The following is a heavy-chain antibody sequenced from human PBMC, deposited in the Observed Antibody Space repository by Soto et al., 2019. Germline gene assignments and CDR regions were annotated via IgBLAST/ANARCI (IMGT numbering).Heavy chain of an antibody. V-gene: IGHV2-5*02. J-gene: IGHJ4*02. CDR2: IYWDDDK. D-gene: IGHD3-3*01. CDR1: GFSLTTSGVG. Sequence: QITLNESGPTQVKPRQTLTLTCTFSGFSLTTSGVGVGWIRQSPGKAPEWLALIYWDDDKRYSPSLKSRLTITKDTSKNQVLLTMSDLDPADTATYYCAHRVRRTVFGLVTTTAIYFDFWGQGTPVAVSS. CDR3: AHRVRRTVFGLVTTTAIYFDF.